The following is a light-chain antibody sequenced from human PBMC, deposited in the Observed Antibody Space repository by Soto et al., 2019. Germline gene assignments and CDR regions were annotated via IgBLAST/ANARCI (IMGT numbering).Light chain of an antibody. CDR3: QSFDSSLSGSTV. Sequence: QAVVTQPPSVSGAPGQRVTISCTGSSSNIGAGYFVHWYQQLPGTTPTVLIYRDSNRPSGVPDRFSGSKSGTSASLVITGLRAEDEADYYCQSFDSSLSGSTVFGTGTKLTVL. J-gene: IGLJ1*01. CDR2: RDS. V-gene: IGLV1-40*01. CDR1: SSNIGAGYF.